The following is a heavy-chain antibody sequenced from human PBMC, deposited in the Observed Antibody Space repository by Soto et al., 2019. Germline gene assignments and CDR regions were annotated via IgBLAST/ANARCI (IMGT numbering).Heavy chain of an antibody. CDR3: ARRYSSSWPAYY. V-gene: IGHV5-51*01. CDR2: IYPGDSDT. J-gene: IGHJ4*02. Sequence: GESLKISCKGSGYSFTTYWIAWVRQMPGKGLEWMGVIYPGDSDTRYSPSFQGQVTISADKSISTAYLQWSSLKASDTAMYYCARRYSSSWPAYYWGQGPLVTVSS. D-gene: IGHD6-13*01. CDR1: GYSFTTYW.